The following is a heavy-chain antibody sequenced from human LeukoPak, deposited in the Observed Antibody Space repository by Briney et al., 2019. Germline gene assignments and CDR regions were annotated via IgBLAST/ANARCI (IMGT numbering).Heavy chain of an antibody. D-gene: IGHD2-15*01. CDR1: GYTFTSYY. CDR3: ARARPIVVVVDYYYYYGMDV. Sequence: ASVKVSCKASGYTFTSYYMHWVRQAPGQGLEWMGIINPSGGSTSYAQKFQGRVTMTRDTSTSTVYMELSSLRSEDTAVYYCARARPIVVVVDYYYYYGMDVWGQGTTVTVSS. J-gene: IGHJ6*02. CDR2: INPSGGST. V-gene: IGHV1-46*01.